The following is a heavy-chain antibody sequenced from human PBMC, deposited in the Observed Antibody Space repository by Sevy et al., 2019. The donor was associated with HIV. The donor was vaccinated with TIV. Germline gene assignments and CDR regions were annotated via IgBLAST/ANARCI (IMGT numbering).Heavy chain of an antibody. CDR3: AGGKYWFDP. CDR2: ISPSAKTT. V-gene: IGHV3-11*04. Sequence: GGSLSLSCAASGFSFSDYYWGWIRQAPGKGLEWVSHISPSAKTTYYADPVEGRFTISRDNAKKSLYLQMSSLRAEDTAVYYCAGGKYWFDPWGQGTLVTVSS. CDR1: GFSFSDYY. J-gene: IGHJ5*02.